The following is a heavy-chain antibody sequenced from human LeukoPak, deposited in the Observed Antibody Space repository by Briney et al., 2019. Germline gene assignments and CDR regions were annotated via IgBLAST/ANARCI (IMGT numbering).Heavy chain of an antibody. CDR3: ASISGLVDY. D-gene: IGHD1-20*01. V-gene: IGHV3-48*03. CDR2: ISSSGTTI. CDR1: GFTFSSHW. Sequence: GGSLRLSCAASGFTFSSHWMHWVRQAPGKGLEWVSYISSSGTTIYYADSVKGRFTISRDNAKNSLYLQMNSLRAEDTAVYYCASISGLVDYWGQGTLVTVSS. J-gene: IGHJ4*02.